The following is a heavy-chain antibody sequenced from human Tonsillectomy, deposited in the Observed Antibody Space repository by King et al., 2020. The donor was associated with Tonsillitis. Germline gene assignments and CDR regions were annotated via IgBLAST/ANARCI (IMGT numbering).Heavy chain of an antibody. D-gene: IGHD3-22*01. Sequence: VQLVESGGGVVQPGRSLRLSCAASAFTFSNYAIHWVRQAPGKGLEWVAVISYDGTDKYYADSVKGRFTISRDSSKNTLYLRMNSLRVEDTAVYYCATDQSQGDSSGYLNYWGQGTLVTVSS. CDR3: ATDQSQGDSSGYLNY. V-gene: IGHV3-30-3*01. CDR1: AFTFSNYA. J-gene: IGHJ4*02. CDR2: ISYDGTDK.